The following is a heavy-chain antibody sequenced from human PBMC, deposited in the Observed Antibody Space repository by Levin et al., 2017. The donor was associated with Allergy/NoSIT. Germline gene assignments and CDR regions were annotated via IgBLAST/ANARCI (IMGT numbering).Heavy chain of an antibody. V-gene: IGHV3-11*01. CDR3: ARAPPGKYSGSYQYYFDY. D-gene: IGHD1-26*01. CDR2: ISSSGSTI. Sequence: GESLKISCAASGFTFSDYYMSWIRQAPGKGLEWVSYISSSGSTIYYADSVKGRFTISRDNAKNSLYLQMNSLRAEDTAVYYCARAPPGKYSGSYQYYFDYWGQGTLVTVSS. CDR1: GFTFSDYY. J-gene: IGHJ4*02.